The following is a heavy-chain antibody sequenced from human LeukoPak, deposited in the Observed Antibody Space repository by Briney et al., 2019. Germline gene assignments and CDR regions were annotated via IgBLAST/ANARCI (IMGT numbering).Heavy chain of an antibody. CDR3: ARDLRPSSSWYYFDY. J-gene: IGHJ4*02. Sequence: ASVKVSCKASGYSFTTYAMNWVRQAPGQGLEWMGWINTDTGNPTYAPGFAGRSVFSLDTSVNTAYLQISSLKAEDTAIYYCARDLRPSSSWYYFDYWGQGTLVTVSS. CDR1: GYSFTTYA. D-gene: IGHD6-13*01. V-gene: IGHV7-4-1*02. CDR2: INTDTGNP.